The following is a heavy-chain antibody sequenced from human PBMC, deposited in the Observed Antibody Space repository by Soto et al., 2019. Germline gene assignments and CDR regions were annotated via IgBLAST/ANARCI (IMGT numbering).Heavy chain of an antibody. CDR1: GFSFSTYG. CDR3: ARDPASVGYHFDL. CDR2: IWFDGSKK. Sequence: QVQLVESGGGVVQPGRSLKLSCAASGFSFSTYGFHRVRQAPGKGPEWVAVIWFDGSKKYYADSVEGRFTISRDNSKNTLFLQMNTLRDEDTAVYYCARDPASVGYHFDLWGQGTLVTVSS. V-gene: IGHV3-33*01. D-gene: IGHD6-13*01. J-gene: IGHJ4*02.